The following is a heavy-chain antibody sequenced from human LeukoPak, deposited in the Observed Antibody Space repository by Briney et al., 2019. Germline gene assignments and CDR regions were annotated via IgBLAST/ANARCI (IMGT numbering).Heavy chain of an antibody. CDR2: INPSGGST. CDR3: AREQEMTAMASGVDY. V-gene: IGHV1-46*01. Sequence: EASVKVSCKASGYTFTSYYMHWVRQAPGQGLEWMGIINPSGGSTTYAQKFQGRVTMTRDTSTSTVYMELSSLRSEDTAVYYCAREQEMTAMASGVDYWGQGTLVTVSS. D-gene: IGHD5-18*01. CDR1: GYTFTSYY. J-gene: IGHJ4*02.